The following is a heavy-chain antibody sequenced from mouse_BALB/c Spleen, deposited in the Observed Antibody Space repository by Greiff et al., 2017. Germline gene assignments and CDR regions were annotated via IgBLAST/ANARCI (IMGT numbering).Heavy chain of an antibody. V-gene: IGHV5-6-5*01. CDR3: ASGGYGYDYAMDY. CDR1: GFTFGSYA. Sequence: EVKLVESGGGLVKPGGSLKLSCAASGFTFGSYAMSWVRQTPEKRLEWVASISSGGSTYYPDSVKGRFTISRDNARNILYLQMSSLRSEDTAMYYCASGGYGYDYAMDYWGQGTSVTVSS. CDR2: ISSGGST. D-gene: IGHD2-2*01. J-gene: IGHJ4*01.